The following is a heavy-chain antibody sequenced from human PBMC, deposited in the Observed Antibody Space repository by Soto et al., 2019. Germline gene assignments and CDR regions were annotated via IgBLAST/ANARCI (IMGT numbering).Heavy chain of an antibody. V-gene: IGHV1-69*06. CDR1: GGTFSTYA. J-gene: IGHJ5*02. CDR2: ILPIFNKT. CDR3: ARDGVQFLYKNYFDT. D-gene: IGHD3-3*01. Sequence: QVQLVQSGADVKKPGSSVRVSCKASGGTFSTYAINWVRQAPGHGLEWMGVILPIFNKTHYAQNFQGRVTIIADKSTSTSYMELSSLRSEDTAVYYCARDGVQFLYKNYFDTGGQGTLVTVSS.